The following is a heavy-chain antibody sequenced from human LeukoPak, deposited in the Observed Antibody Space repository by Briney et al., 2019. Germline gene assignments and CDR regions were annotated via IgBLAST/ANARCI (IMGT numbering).Heavy chain of an antibody. CDR1: GGSISSYY. CDR2: IYYSGST. V-gene: IGHV4-59*01. CDR3: ARDHYEYDAFDI. D-gene: IGHD4-17*01. J-gene: IGHJ3*02. Sequence: SETLSLTCTVSGGSISSYYWSWIRQPPGKGLEWIGYIYYSGSTNYNPSLKSRVTISVDTSKNQLSLKPSSVTAADTAVYYCARDHYEYDAFDIWGQGTMVTVSS.